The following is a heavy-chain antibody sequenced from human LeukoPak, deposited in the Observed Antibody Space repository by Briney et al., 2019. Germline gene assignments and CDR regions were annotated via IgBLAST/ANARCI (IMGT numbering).Heavy chain of an antibody. V-gene: IGHV3-30*04. Sequence: GGSLTLSCAASGLTSSGYAVHWARRATEGGLVWVAVISYNGIHKYYADSEEGRFTISRDNSKNTRNLQMNSLRAQDTAVYYCAVGYSSGWYSPFDYWGQGTLVTVSS. J-gene: IGHJ4*02. CDR2: ISYNGIHK. D-gene: IGHD6-19*01. CDR1: GLTSSGYA. CDR3: AVGYSSGWYSPFDY.